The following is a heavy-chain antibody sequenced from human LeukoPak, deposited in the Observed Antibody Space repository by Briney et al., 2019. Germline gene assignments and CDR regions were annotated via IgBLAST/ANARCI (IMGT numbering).Heavy chain of an antibody. CDR2: IIPIFGTA. J-gene: IGHJ4*02. V-gene: IGHV1-69*13. Sequence: SVKVSCKASGGTFSSYAISWVRQAPGQGLEWMGGIIPIFGTANYAQKFQGRVTTTADESTSTAYMELSSLRSEDTAVYYCARGYFDWLGSFDYWGQGTLVTVSS. D-gene: IGHD3-9*01. CDR3: ARGYFDWLGSFDY. CDR1: GGTFSSYA.